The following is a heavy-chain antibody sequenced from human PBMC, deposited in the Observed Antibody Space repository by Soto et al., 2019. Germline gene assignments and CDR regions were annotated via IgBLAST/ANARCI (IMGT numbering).Heavy chain of an antibody. J-gene: IGHJ5*02. Sequence: PSETLSLTCTVSGGSISSGDYYWCWIRQPPGKGLEWIGYIYYSGSTHYNPSLKSRVTISVDTSKNKFSLKLSSVTAADTAVYYCARTYCSTTSCPTWFDPWGQGTLVTVSS. CDR2: IYYSGST. CDR3: ARTYCSTTSCPTWFDP. D-gene: IGHD2-2*01. V-gene: IGHV4-30-4*01. CDR1: GGSISSGDYY.